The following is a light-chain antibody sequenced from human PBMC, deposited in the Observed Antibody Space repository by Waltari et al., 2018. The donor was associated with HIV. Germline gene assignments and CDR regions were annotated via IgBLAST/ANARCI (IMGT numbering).Light chain of an antibody. CDR1: STDVPTYNY. CDR3: TSYEGKNSLV. V-gene: IGLV2-8*01. Sequence: QSALTQPPSASGSPGQSVTISCTGTSTDVPTYNYVSWYQQHPGEAPKILIYEVNKRPSWVPDRFSGSKSGDTVSLTVSAPQADDDADYYCTSYEGKNSLVFGGGTKLTVL. J-gene: IGLJ2*01. CDR2: EVN.